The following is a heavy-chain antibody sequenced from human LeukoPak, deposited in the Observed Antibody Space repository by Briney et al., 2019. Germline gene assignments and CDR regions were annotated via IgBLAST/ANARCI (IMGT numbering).Heavy chain of an antibody. V-gene: IGHV4-59*08. CDR1: VYSISSDYY. Sequence: SETLSLTCCVSVYSISSDYYWCWIRQPPGKGLEWIGYIYYSGSTNYNPSLKSRVTISVDTSKNQFSLKLSSVTAADTAVYYCARQTPLVGGGYYFDYWGQGTLVTVSS. CDR2: IYYSGST. J-gene: IGHJ4*02. CDR3: ARQTPLVGGGYYFDY. D-gene: IGHD1-26*01.